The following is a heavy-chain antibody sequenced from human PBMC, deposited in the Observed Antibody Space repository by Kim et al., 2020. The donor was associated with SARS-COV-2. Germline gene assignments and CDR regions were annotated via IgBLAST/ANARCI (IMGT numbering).Heavy chain of an antibody. CDR3: ATDPPRPDYGDFGALDY. Sequence: ASVKVSCKVSGYTLTELSMHWVRQAPGKGLEWMGGFDPEDGETIYAQKFQGRVTMTEDTYTDTGYMELSSLRSEDTAGYYCATDPPRPDYGDFGALDYWGQGTLVIVSS. CDR1: GYTLTELS. CDR2: FDPEDGET. J-gene: IGHJ4*02. V-gene: IGHV1-24*01. D-gene: IGHD4-17*01.